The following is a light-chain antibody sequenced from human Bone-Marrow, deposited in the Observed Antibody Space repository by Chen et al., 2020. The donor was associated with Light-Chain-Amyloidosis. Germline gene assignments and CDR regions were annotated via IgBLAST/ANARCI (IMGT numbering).Light chain of an antibody. CDR3: QSYQGSSQGV. CDR1: SGSIATNY. J-gene: IGLJ3*02. V-gene: IGLV6-57*01. Sequence: NFMLTQPHSVSESPGKTVIISCTRSSGSIATNYVQWYQQRPGSSPTTVIYEDDQRPSGVPDRFSGSIDRSSNSASLTISGLKTEDDAEYYCQSYQGSSQGVFGGGTKLTVL. CDR2: EDD.